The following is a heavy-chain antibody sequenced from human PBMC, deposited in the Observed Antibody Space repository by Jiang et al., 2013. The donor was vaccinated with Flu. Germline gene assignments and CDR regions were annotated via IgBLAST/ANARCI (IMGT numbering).Heavy chain of an antibody. CDR2: TYYRSKWYN. CDR1: GDSVSSNSAA. D-gene: IGHD3-22*01. V-gene: IGHV6-1*01. CDR3: AREKLNYYDSSGDPSYGMDV. J-gene: IGHJ6*04. Sequence: QTLSLTCAISGDSVSSNSAAWNWIRQSPSRGLEWLGRTYYRSKWYNDYAVSVKSRITINPDTSKNQFSLQLNSVTPEDTAVYYCAREKLNYYDSSGDPSYGMDVWGKGTTVTVSS.